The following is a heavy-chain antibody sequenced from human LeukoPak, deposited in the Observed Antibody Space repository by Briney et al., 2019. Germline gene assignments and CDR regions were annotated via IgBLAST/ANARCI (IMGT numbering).Heavy chain of an antibody. D-gene: IGHD6-13*01. J-gene: IGHJ4*02. CDR1: GGSISSSSYY. CDR3: ARAPPYFLGSSWYPQFDY. CDR2: IYYSGST. V-gene: IGHV4-39*07. Sequence: PSETLSLTCTVSGGSISSSSYYWGWIRQPPGKGLEWIGSIYYSGSTYYNPSLKSRVTISVDTSKNQFSLKLSSVTAADTAVYYCARAPPYFLGSSWYPQFDYWGQGTLVTVSS.